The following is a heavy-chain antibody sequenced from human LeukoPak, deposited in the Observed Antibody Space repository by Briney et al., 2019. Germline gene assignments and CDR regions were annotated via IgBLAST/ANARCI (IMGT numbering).Heavy chain of an antibody. Sequence: SETLSLTCTVYGGSFSGYYWSWIRQPPGKGLEWIGEINHSGSTNYNPSLKSRVTISVDTSKNQFSLKLSSVTAADTAVYYCAREGAHWGQGTLVTVSS. V-gene: IGHV4-34*01. CDR2: INHSGST. CDR3: AREGAH. CDR1: GGSFSGYY. D-gene: IGHD4/OR15-4a*01. J-gene: IGHJ4*02.